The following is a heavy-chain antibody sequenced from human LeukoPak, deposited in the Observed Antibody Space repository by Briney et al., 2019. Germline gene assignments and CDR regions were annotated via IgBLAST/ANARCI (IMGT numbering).Heavy chain of an antibody. CDR3: ARDPDPYSSLDAFDI. CDR2: IQDDGSKK. V-gene: IGHV3-30*02. D-gene: IGHD6-19*01. Sequence: GGSLRLSCAASGFIFSNYGMHWVRQAPGKGLEWVAFIQDDGSKKYYADSVKGRCIISRDNSKSTLYLQMNSLRAEDTAVYYCARDPDPYSSLDAFDIWGQGTMVTVSS. J-gene: IGHJ3*02. CDR1: GFIFSNYG.